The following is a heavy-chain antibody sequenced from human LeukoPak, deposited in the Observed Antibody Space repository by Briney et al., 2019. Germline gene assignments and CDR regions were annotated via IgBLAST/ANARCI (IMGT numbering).Heavy chain of an antibody. CDR3: ASSEGLDYFDY. Sequence: GGSLRLSCASSGFTFSSYSMNWVRQAPGKGLVWVSSISSSSSYIYYADSVKGRFTISRDNAKNSLYLQMNSLRAEDTAVYYCASSEGLDYFDYWGQGTLVTVSS. V-gene: IGHV3-21*01. CDR1: GFTFSSYS. CDR2: ISSSSSYI. D-gene: IGHD3/OR15-3a*01. J-gene: IGHJ4*02.